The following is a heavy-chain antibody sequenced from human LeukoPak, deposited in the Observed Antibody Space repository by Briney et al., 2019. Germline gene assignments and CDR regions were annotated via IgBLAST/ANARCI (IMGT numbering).Heavy chain of an antibody. CDR3: ARHDYSNNWFDP. CDR1: GGSISSYY. V-gene: IGHV4-59*05. Sequence: SETLSLTCTVSGGSISSYYWSWIRQPAGKGLEWIGSIYYSGSTYYNPSLKSRVTISVDTSKNQFSPKLSSVTAADTAVYYCARHDYSNNWFDPWGQGTLVTVSS. J-gene: IGHJ5*02. CDR2: IYYSGST. D-gene: IGHD4-11*01.